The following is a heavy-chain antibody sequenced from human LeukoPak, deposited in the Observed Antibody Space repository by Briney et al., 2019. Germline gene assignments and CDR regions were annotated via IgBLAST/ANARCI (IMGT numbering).Heavy chain of an antibody. V-gene: IGHV4-4*07. CDR1: GYSISSGYY. J-gene: IGHJ4*02. CDR2: IYTSGST. D-gene: IGHD3-3*01. CDR3: ARGTYYDFWSGQQGFDY. Sequence: SETLSLTCTVSGYSISSGYYWSWIRQPAGKGLEWIGRIYTSGSTNYNPSLKSRVTMSVDTSKNQFSLKLSSVTAADTAVYYCARGTYYDFWSGQQGFDYWGQGTLVTVSS.